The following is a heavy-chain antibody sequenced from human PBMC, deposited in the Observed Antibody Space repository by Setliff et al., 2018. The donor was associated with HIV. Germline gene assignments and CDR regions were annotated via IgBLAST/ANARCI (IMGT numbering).Heavy chain of an antibody. Sequence: SETLSLTCTVSGGSASNSHYWAWIRQPPGKGLEWIGSLYSNGNTNYNPSLKSRVTISVDTSKNQFSLKLSSVTAADAAVYYCASRVYYYDSSGYLREEGFDPWGQGTLVTVSS. CDR1: GGSASNSHY. CDR2: LYSNGNT. V-gene: IGHV4-4*08. J-gene: IGHJ5*02. CDR3: ASRVYYYDSSGYLREEGFDP. D-gene: IGHD3-22*01.